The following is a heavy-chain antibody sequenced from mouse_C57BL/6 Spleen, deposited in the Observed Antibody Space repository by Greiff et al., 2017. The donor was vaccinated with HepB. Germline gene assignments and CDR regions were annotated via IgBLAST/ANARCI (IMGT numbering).Heavy chain of an antibody. Sequence: VQLQQSGAELVRPGASVTLSCKASGYTFTNYEMHWVKQTPVHGLEWIGAIDPETGGTAYNQKFKGKAILTADKSSSTAYMELRSLTSEDSAVYYCTREALYYYGGAMDYWGQGTSVTVSS. CDR1: GYTFTNYE. J-gene: IGHJ4*01. CDR3: TREALYYYGGAMDY. D-gene: IGHD1-1*01. CDR2: IDPETGGT. V-gene: IGHV1-15*01.